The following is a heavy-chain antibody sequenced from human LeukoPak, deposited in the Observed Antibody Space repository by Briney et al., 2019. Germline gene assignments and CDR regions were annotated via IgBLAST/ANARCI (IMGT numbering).Heavy chain of an antibody. CDR1: GFRLDNYW. CDR2: INEDGSKI. Sequence: GGSLRLSCEASGFRLDNYWMTWVRQAPGKGLEWVADINEDGSKIYSLDSVKGRFTVSRDNAKNSLSLQLNTLRAEDTAVYYCARWSHVSGRWFLDNWGRGTLVSVSS. CDR3: ARWSHVSGRWFLDN. V-gene: IGHV3-7*05. J-gene: IGHJ4*02. D-gene: IGHD3-10*01.